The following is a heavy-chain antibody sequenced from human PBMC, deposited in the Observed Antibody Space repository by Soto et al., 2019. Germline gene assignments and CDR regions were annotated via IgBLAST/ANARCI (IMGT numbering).Heavy chain of an antibody. CDR2: IDPSDSYT. Sequence: GESLKISCKGSGYSFTSYWISWVRRMPGKGLEWMGRIDPSDSYTNYSPSFQGHVTISADKSISTAYLQWSSLKASDTAMYYCARDERTYYDFWSGLRKDYWGQGTLVTVSS. J-gene: IGHJ4*02. D-gene: IGHD3-3*01. CDR3: ARDERTYYDFWSGLRKDY. V-gene: IGHV5-10-1*01. CDR1: GYSFTSYW.